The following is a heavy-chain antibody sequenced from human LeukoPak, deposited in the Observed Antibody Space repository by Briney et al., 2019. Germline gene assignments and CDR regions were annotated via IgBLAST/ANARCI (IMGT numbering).Heavy chain of an antibody. D-gene: IGHD4-11*01. J-gene: IGHJ4*02. CDR1: GYTFTSYD. CDR2: MNPNSGNT. CDR3: ARGSVSYSNYVELFDY. V-gene: IGHV1-8*01. Sequence: ASVTVSCKASGYTFTSYDINWVRQATGQGLEWMGWMNPNSGNTVYAQKFQGRVTMTRNTSISTAYMELSSLRSEDTAVYYCARGSVSYSNYVELFDYWGQGTLVTVSS.